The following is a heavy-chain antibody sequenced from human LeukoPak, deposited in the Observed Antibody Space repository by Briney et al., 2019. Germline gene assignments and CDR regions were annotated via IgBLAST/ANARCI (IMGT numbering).Heavy chain of an antibody. Sequence: GGSLRLSCAASGFTFSSYAMSWVRQAPGKGREWVSAISGSGGSTYYADSVKGRFTISRDNSKNTLYLQMNSLRAEDKAVYYCAKDLKGYMDVWGKGTTVTISS. CDR2: ISGSGGST. CDR3: AKDLKGYMDV. J-gene: IGHJ6*03. CDR1: GFTFSSYA. V-gene: IGHV3-23*01.